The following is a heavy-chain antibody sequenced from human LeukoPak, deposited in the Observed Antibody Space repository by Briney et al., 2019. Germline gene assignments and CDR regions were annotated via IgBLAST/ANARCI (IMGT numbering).Heavy chain of an antibody. J-gene: IGHJ4*02. Sequence: SETLSLTCTVSGGSISSGDYYWSWIRQPPGKGLEWIGYIYYSGSTYYNPSLKSRVTISVDTSKNQFSLKLSSVTAADTAVYYCARHLRSYYSSSSLLHFDYWGQGTLVTVSS. V-gene: IGHV4-30-4*08. D-gene: IGHD6-6*01. CDR2: IYYSGST. CDR1: GGSISSGDYY. CDR3: ARHLRSYYSSSSLLHFDY.